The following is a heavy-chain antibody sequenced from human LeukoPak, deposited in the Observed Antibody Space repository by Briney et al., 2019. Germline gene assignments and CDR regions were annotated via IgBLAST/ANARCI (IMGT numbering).Heavy chain of an antibody. J-gene: IGHJ4*02. Sequence: PSETLSLTCTVSGGSVSGGNYYCSWIRQSPGKGLEWTGYIHYSGSTVYNPSLKSRVTMSIDTSKNQFSLNLSSATAADTAVYYCTRTGSTGGYWGQGTLVTVSS. CDR3: TRTGSTGGY. D-gene: IGHD1-7*01. CDR2: IHYSGST. V-gene: IGHV4-61*01. CDR1: GGSVSGGNYY.